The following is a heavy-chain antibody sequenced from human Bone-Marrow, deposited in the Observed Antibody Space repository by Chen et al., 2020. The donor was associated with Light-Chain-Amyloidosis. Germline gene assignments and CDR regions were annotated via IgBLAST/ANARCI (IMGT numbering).Heavy chain of an antibody. V-gene: IGHV5-51*01. CDR2: IYPDDSDA. CDR1: GYTFPNYW. D-gene: IGHD5-12*01. J-gene: IGHJ4*02. CDR3: ARRRDGYNFDY. Sequence: GYTFPNYWIGWVRQMPGKGLEWMGVIYPDDSDARYSPSFEGQVTISTDKSITTAYLQWRSLKASDTAMYYCARRRDGYNFDYWGQGTLVTVSS.